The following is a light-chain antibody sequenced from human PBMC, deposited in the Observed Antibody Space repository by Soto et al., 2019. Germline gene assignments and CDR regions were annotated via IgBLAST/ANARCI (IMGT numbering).Light chain of an antibody. V-gene: IGKV3-15*01. J-gene: IGKJ1*01. Sequence: EIVMTQSPATLSVSPGEGATLSCRASQSVSSAYLAWYQQKPGQAPRLLIYAGSTRATGIPVSFSGGGSGTEFTLTISSLQSEDFAVYYCQQYGKWPWTFGQGTKVDIK. CDR1: QSVSSAY. CDR2: AGS. CDR3: QQYGKWPWT.